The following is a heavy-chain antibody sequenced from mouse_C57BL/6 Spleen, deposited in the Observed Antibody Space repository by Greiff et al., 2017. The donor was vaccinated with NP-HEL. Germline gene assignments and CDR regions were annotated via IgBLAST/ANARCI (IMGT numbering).Heavy chain of an antibody. CDR1: GYTFTSYG. Sequence: QVQLQQSGAELARPGASVKLSCKASGYTFTSYGISWVKQRTGQGLEWIGEIYPRSGNTYYNEKFKGKATLTADKSSSTAYMELRSLTSEDSAVYFCASSEVPTGAMDYWGQGTSVTVSS. CDR3: ASSEVPTGAMDY. V-gene: IGHV1-81*01. CDR2: IYPRSGNT. J-gene: IGHJ4*01.